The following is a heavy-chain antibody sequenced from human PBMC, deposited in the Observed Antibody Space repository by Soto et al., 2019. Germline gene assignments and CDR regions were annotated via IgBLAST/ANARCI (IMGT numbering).Heavy chain of an antibody. CDR3: ARRWGRTLDY. Sequence: SETLSLTCTVSGGSISRYYWSWIRQPPGKGLEWIGYIYYSGSTNYNPSLKSRVTISVDTSKNQFSLKLSSVTAADTAVYYCARRWGRTLDYWGQGTLVTVSS. V-gene: IGHV4-59*08. D-gene: IGHD7-27*01. CDR2: IYYSGST. CDR1: GGSISRYY. J-gene: IGHJ4*02.